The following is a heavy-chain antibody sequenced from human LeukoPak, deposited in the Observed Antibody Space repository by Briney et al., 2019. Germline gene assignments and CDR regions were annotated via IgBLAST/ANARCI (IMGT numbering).Heavy chain of an antibody. CDR2: ISSSSSYI. V-gene: IGHV3-21*01. CDR1: GFTFSSYS. Sequence: GGSLRLSCAASGFTFSSYSMNWVRQAPGKGLEWGSSISSSSSYIYYADSVKGRFTISRDNAKNSLYLQMNSLRAEDTAVYYCARDWDLTDTAMVGYNWFDPWGQGTLVTVSS. J-gene: IGHJ5*02. CDR3: ARDWDLTDTAMVGYNWFDP. D-gene: IGHD5-18*01.